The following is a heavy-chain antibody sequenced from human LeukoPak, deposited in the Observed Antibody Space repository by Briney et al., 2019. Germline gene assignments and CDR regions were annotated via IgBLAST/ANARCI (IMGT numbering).Heavy chain of an antibody. D-gene: IGHD2-21*01. CDR2: ISSSSTYI. CDR3: ARGDGDFDY. Sequence: GGSLRLSCAASGFTFSSYSMNWVRQAPGKGLEWVSSISSSSTYIYYADSVKGRFTVSRDKAKNSLYLQMNSLRAEDTAVYYCARGDGDFDYWGQGTLVTVSS. J-gene: IGHJ4*02. CDR1: GFTFSSYS. V-gene: IGHV3-21*01.